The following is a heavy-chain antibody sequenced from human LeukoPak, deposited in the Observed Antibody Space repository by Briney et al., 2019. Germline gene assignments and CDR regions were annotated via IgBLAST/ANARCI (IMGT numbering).Heavy chain of an antibody. Sequence: SETLFLTCAVCGGSFSGYYWSWIRQPPGKGLEWIGEINHSGSTNYNPSLKSRVTISLDKSKNQFSLKLTSVTAADTAVYYCARYRGGSGYHFDYWGQGTLVTVSS. D-gene: IGHD5-12*01. J-gene: IGHJ4*02. V-gene: IGHV4-34*01. CDR1: GGSFSGYY. CDR2: INHSGST. CDR3: ARYRGGSGYHFDY.